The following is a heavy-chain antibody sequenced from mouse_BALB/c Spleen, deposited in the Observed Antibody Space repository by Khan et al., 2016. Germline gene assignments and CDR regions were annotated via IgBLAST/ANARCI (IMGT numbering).Heavy chain of an antibody. J-gene: IGHJ3*01. CDR2: IDTETGHT. Sequence: VQLQQSGAELVRPGALVKFSCKASAFNIKDYYLHWVKQRPEQGLEWVGWIDTETGHTIYAPKFQGKASMTADTSSNTAYLQLSSLTSEDTSVYYCSGEISYHTSRGFAYWGQGTLVTVSA. V-gene: IGHV14-1*02. D-gene: IGHD2-12*01. CDR1: AFNIKDYY. CDR3: SGEISYHTSRGFAY.